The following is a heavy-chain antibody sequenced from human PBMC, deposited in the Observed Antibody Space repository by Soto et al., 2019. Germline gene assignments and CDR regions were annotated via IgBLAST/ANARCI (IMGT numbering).Heavy chain of an antibody. J-gene: IGHJ4*02. D-gene: IGHD5-18*01. CDR3: ARRSYGFDY. Sequence: GCSLGLCCAACGFRFCIYSMNGVRQAPGKGLEWVSSISSSSSYIYYADSVKGRFTISRDNAKNSLYLQMNSLRAEDAAVYYCARRSYGFDYWGQGTLVTVSS. CDR2: ISSSSSYI. CDR1: GFRFCIYS. V-gene: IGHV3-21*01.